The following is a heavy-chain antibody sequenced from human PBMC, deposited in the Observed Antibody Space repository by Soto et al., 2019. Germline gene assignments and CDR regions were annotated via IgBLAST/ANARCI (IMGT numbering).Heavy chain of an antibody. CDR3: ARSSYYYDSSGYAQSSFDY. D-gene: IGHD3-22*01. CDR1: GGSFSGYY. Sequence: SETLSLTCAVYGGSFSGYYWSWIRQPPGKGLEWIGEINHSGSTNYNPSLKSRVTISVDTSKNQFSLKPSSVTAADTAVYYCARSSYYYDSSGYAQSSFDYWGQGTLVTVSS. V-gene: IGHV4-34*01. CDR2: INHSGST. J-gene: IGHJ4*02.